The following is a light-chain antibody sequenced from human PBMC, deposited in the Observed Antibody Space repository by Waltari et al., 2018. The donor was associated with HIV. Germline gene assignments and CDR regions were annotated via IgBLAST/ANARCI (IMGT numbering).Light chain of an antibody. CDR3: QSFDNRLSGSV. J-gene: IGLJ3*02. CDR1: KTNLGSNYD. CDR2: QNN. Sequence: QSVLTPPPSVSGAPGQRVTISCTGRKTNLGSNYDVNWYQQLPGTAPRLLIFQNNNRPSGVPDRFSGSKSDTSASLVITGLQADDEAIYYCQSFDNRLSGSVFGGGTKLTVL. V-gene: IGLV1-40*01.